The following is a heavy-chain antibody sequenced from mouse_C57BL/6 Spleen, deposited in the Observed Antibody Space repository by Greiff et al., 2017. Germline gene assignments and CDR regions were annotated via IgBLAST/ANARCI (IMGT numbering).Heavy chain of an antibody. CDR3: ASPSNYEAWFAY. CDR1: GFNIKDYY. V-gene: IGHV14-2*01. Sequence: DVQLQESGAELVKPGASVKLSCTASGFNIKDYYMHWVKQRTEQGLEWIGRIDPEDGETKYAPKFQGKATITADPSSNTAYLQLSSLTSEDTAVYYCASPSNYEAWFAYWGQGTLVTVSA. D-gene: IGHD2-5*01. J-gene: IGHJ3*01. CDR2: IDPEDGET.